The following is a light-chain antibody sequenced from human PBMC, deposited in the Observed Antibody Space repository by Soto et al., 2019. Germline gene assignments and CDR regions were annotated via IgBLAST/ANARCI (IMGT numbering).Light chain of an antibody. CDR3: CSYVGSHISWV. CDR1: SSDVGGYNY. J-gene: IGLJ3*02. CDR2: DVT. Sequence: QSVLTQPRSVSGSPGQSVTISCTGTSSDVGGYNYVSWYQQHPGKAPKLIIYDVTKRPSGVPDRFSGSKSGNTASLTISWLQAEDEADYYCCSYVGSHISWVFGGGTKVTVL. V-gene: IGLV2-11*01.